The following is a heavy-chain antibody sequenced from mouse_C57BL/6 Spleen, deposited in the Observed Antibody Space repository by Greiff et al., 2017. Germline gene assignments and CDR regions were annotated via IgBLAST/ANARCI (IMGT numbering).Heavy chain of an antibody. Sequence: VMLVESGPGLVQPSQSLSITCTVSGFSLTSYGVHWVRQSPGKGLEWLGVIWSGGSTDYNAAFISRLSISKATSKCQVFFKMNSLQADDTAIYYCAREGLRQAWFAYWGQGTLVTVSA. D-gene: IGHD2-4*01. V-gene: IGHV2-2*01. CDR3: AREGLRQAWFAY. CDR2: IWSGGST. CDR1: GFSLTSYG. J-gene: IGHJ3*01.